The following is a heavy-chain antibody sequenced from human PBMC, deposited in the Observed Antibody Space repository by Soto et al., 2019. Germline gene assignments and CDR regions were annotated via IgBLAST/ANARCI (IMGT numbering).Heavy chain of an antibody. CDR1: GYTFSIYG. V-gene: IGHV1-18*01. J-gene: IGHJ4*02. Sequence: ASVKVSCKASGYTFSIYGINWVRQDPGQGLEWMGWTRPNNGNTKYAQNLQGRVTMTTDTSTSTAYMELRSLRPDDTAVYYCVRDLDGSGSYYTDYWGQGTLVTVSS. CDR3: VRDLDGSGSYYTDY. D-gene: IGHD3-10*01. CDR2: TRPNNGNT.